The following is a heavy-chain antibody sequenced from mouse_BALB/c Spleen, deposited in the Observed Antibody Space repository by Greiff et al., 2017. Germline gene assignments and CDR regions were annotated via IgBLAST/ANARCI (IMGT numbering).Heavy chain of an antibody. D-gene: IGHD2-13*01. CDR3: ASDWAMDY. CDR1: GFTFSSFG. V-gene: IGHV5-17*02. Sequence: EVHLVESGGGLVQPGGSRKLSCAASGFTFSSFGMHWVRQAPEKGLEWVAYISSGSSTIYYADTVKGRFTISRDNPKNTLFLQMTSLRSEDTAMYYCASDWAMDYWGQGTSVTVSS. CDR2: ISSGSSTI. J-gene: IGHJ4*01.